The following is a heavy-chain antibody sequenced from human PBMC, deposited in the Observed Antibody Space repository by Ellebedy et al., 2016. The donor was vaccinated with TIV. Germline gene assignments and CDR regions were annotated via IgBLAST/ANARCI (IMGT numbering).Heavy chain of an antibody. D-gene: IGHD3-10*01. CDR3: ANRVEVRGVIMTMNRGFDY. CDR2: IYWDDDK. Sequence: SGPTLVKPTQTLTLTCTFSGFSLSTSGVGVGWIRQPPRRALELLALIYWDDDKRYSPSLKSRLTITKDTSKNQVVLTMTNMDPVDTATYYCANRVEVRGVIMTMNRGFDYWGQGTLVTVSS. CDR1: GFSLSTSGVG. V-gene: IGHV2-5*02. J-gene: IGHJ4*02.